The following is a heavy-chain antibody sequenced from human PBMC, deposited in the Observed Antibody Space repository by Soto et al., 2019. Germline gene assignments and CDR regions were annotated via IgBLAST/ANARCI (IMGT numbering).Heavy chain of an antibody. CDR3: ARSGYNYGYNWFDP. Sequence: GASVNVSFKNSGYRFTGHYVHWVRQAPGQGLECMGWINPDNGGTNYAQKLQGRVTMTRDTSTRTAYMELTRLRSGDTAVYYCARSGYNYGYNWFDPWGHGTLVTVSS. J-gene: IGHJ5*02. D-gene: IGHD5-18*01. CDR2: INPDNGGT. V-gene: IGHV1-2*02. CDR1: GYRFTGHY.